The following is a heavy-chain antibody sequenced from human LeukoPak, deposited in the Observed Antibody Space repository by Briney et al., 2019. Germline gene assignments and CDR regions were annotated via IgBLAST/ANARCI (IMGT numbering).Heavy chain of an antibody. CDR1: GGSISSGDYS. CDR2: IYYSGST. Sequence: SETLSLTCTVSGGSISSGDYSWSWIRQPPGKGLEWVGYIYYSGSTYYNPSLKSRVTISVDTSKNQFSLKLSSVTAADTAVYYCARLVAVFDYWGQGTLVTVSS. V-gene: IGHV4-30-4*01. J-gene: IGHJ4*02. CDR3: ARLVAVFDY. D-gene: IGHD5-12*01.